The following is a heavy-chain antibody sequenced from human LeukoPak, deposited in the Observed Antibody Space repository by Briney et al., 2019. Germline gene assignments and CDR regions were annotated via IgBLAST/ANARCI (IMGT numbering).Heavy chain of an antibody. CDR1: GYTLTSYY. CDR2: INPSRGST. V-gene: IGHV1-46*01. CDR3: AREAAAGLKRGYYYYGMDV. Sequence: ASVKVSCKASGYTLTSYYMHWVRQAPGQGLEWMGIINPSRGSTSYAQKFQGRVTMTRDTSTSTVYMELSSLRSEDTAVYYCAREAAAGLKRGYYYYGMDVWGKGTTVTVSS. D-gene: IGHD6-13*01. J-gene: IGHJ6*04.